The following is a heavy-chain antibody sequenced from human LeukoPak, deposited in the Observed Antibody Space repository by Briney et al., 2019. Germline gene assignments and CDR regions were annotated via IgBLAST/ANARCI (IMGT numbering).Heavy chain of an antibody. J-gene: IGHJ4*02. CDR3: ARYSNWGYSSWDY. CDR2: IYHSGST. CDR1: GYSISSGYY. D-gene: IGHD6-19*01. V-gene: IGHV4-38-2*02. Sequence: SETLSLTCTVSGYSISSGYYWGWIRQPPGKGLEWIGSIYHSGSTYYNPSLKSRVTISVDTSKNQFSLKLSSVTAADTAVYYCARYSNWGYSSWDYWGQGTLVIVSS.